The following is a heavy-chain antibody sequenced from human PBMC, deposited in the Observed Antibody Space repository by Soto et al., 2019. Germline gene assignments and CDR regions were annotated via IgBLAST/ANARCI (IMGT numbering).Heavy chain of an antibody. Sequence: PGGSLRLPCAASRFTFSDYYMSWIRQAPGKGLEWVSYISSSGSTIYYADSVKGRFTISRDNAKNSLYLQMNSLRAEDTAVYYCARDGSGYDETNWFDPWGQGTLVTVSS. CDR1: RFTFSDYY. CDR2: ISSSGSTI. V-gene: IGHV3-11*01. J-gene: IGHJ5*02. CDR3: ARDGSGYDETNWFDP. D-gene: IGHD5-12*01.